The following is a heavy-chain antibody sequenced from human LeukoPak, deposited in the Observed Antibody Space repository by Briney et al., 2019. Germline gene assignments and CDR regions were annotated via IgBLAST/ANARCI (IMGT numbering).Heavy chain of an antibody. CDR3: ALALGYFDWLLSHNWFDP. CDR1: GGTFSSYA. Sequence: GASVKVSCKASGGTFSSYAISWVRQAPGQGLEWMGRIIPILGIANYAQKFQGRVTITADKSTSTAYMELSSLRSEDTVVYYCALALGYFDWLLSHNWFDPWGQGTLVTVSS. J-gene: IGHJ5*02. V-gene: IGHV1-69*04. D-gene: IGHD3-9*01. CDR2: IIPILGIA.